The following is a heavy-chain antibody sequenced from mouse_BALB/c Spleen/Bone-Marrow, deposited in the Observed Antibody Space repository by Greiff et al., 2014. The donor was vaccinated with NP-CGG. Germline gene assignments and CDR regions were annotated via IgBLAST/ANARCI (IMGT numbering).Heavy chain of an antibody. CDR2: INPNNGAT. J-gene: IGHJ3*01. V-gene: IGHV1-18*01. CDR1: GYTFTEST. CDR3: ARRAYGPAWFTY. D-gene: IGHD1-1*01. Sequence: DVQLQESGPELVKPGSSVKISCKTSGYTFTESTINWVKQSHGKSLEWIGGINPNNGATGYNQMFKGKATLTVDKSSSTAYLELRSLTSDDSAVYYCARRAYGPAWFTYWGQGTLVTVSA.